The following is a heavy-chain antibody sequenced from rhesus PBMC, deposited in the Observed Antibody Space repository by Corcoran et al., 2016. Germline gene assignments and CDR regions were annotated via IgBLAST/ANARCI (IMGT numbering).Heavy chain of an antibody. CDR1: CISIPTNY. CDR2: VSGSSGST. J-gene: IGHJ5-2*02. V-gene: IGHV4-147*01. Sequence: QVQLQESGPGLVKPSETLSLPCTVSCISIPTNYATWFRQSPGKGLDWLGYVSGSSGSTSYNPSLNSRVTISKDTSENQFYLRLNSMTAADTAVYYCARDAVSLDVWGRGLLVTVSS. CDR3: ARDAVSLDV.